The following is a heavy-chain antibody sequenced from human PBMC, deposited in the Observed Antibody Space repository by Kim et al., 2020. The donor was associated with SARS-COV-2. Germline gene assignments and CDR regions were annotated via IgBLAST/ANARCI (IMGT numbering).Heavy chain of an antibody. CDR3: ARDYCSGGSCYPFPRGSMDV. Sequence: SVKVSCKASGGTFSSYAISWVRQAPGQGLEWMGGIIPIFGTANYAQKFQGRVTITADESTSTAYMELSSLRSEDTAVYYCARDYCSGGSCYPFPRGSMDVWGQGTTVTVSS. CDR2: IIPIFGTA. D-gene: IGHD2-15*01. V-gene: IGHV1-69*13. CDR1: GGTFSSYA. J-gene: IGHJ6*02.